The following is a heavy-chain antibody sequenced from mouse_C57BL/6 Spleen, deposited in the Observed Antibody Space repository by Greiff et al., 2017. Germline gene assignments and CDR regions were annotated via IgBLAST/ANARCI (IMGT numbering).Heavy chain of an antibody. CDR2: ISYDGSN. J-gene: IGHJ4*01. Sequence: DVKLQESGPGLVKPSQSLSLTCSVTGYSIPSGYYWNWIRQFPGNKLEWMGYISYDGSNNYNPSLKNRISITRDTSKNQFFLKLNSVTTEDTATYYCARDWGRSYYAMDYWGQGTSVTVSS. D-gene: IGHD4-1*01. CDR1: GYSIPSGYY. V-gene: IGHV3-6*01. CDR3: ARDWGRSYYAMDY.